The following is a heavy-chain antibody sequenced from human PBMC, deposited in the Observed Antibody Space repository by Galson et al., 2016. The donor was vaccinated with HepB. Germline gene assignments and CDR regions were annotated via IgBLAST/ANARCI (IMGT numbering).Heavy chain of an antibody. CDR2: LSGYNGNT. CDR1: GYTFTSYA. CDR3: ARDWQIAAAGTGNYYYYGMDV. D-gene: IGHD6-13*01. Sequence: SVKVSCKASGYTFTSYAISWVRQAPGQGLEWMGWLSGYNGNTTYAQKLQGRATMTTDTSTSTAYMELRSLRSDDTAVYYCARDWQIAAAGTGNYYYYGMDVGGQGTTVTVSS. V-gene: IGHV1-18*01. J-gene: IGHJ6*02.